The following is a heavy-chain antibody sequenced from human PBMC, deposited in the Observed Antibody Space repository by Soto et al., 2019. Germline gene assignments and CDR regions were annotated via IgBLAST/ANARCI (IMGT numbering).Heavy chain of an antibody. V-gene: IGHV4-59*02. J-gene: IGHJ3*02. CDR3: ARDGHTDILAAFDI. CDR1: GGSVSLPY. CDR2: IHSSGKI. Sequence: SGTLSLTCTVSGGSVSLPYGTWIRQPPGKGLEWIGNIHSSGKIDYIPSLKSRVTISLDTSKNQFSLKLSSVTAADTAVYYCARDGHTDILAAFDIRGQRKVVTVSS. D-gene: IGHD5-12*01.